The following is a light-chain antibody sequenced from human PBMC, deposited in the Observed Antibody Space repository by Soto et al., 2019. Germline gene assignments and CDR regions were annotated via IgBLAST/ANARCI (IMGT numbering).Light chain of an antibody. J-gene: IGKJ4*01. CDR2: AAS. CDR1: QGISSW. CDR3: QQANSFPLT. Sequence: DIQMTQSPSSVSASVGDRVTITCRASQGISSWLDWYQQKPGKAPKLLIYAASSLQSGVPSRFSGSGSGTDFTHTISSLQPEDFATCYCQQANSFPLTFGGGTKVDIK. V-gene: IGKV1D-12*01.